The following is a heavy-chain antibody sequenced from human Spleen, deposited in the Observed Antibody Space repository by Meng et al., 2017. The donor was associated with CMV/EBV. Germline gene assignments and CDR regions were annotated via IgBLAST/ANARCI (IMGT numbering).Heavy chain of an antibody. CDR3: ARGGGANYPLPDY. J-gene: IGHJ4*02. CDR2: IIPILGIA. Sequence: SVKVSCKASGGTFSSYTISWVRQAPGQGLEWMGRIIPILGIANYAQKFQGRVTITADKSTSTAYMELSSLRSEDTAVYYCARGGGANYPLPDYWGQGTLVTVSS. CDR1: GGTFSSYT. V-gene: IGHV1-69*02. D-gene: IGHD1-26*01.